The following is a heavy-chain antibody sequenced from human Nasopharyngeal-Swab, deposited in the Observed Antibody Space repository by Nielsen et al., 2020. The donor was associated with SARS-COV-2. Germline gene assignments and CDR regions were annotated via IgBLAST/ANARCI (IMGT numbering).Heavy chain of an antibody. J-gene: IGHJ4*02. CDR3: ATYSSGWYEGDFDY. CDR2: ISYSGRT. V-gene: IGHV4-39*01. D-gene: IGHD6-19*01. Sequence: SETLSLTCTVSGGSISSNNYYWGWIRQPPGKGLEWLGNISYSGRTYYNPSLKSRVTISVDTSKNQFSLKLSSVTAADTAVYYCATYSSGWYEGDFDYWGQGTLVTVSS. CDR1: GGSISSNNYY.